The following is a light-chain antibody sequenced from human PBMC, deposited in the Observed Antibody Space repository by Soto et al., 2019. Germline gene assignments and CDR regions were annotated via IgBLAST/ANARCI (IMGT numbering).Light chain of an antibody. CDR1: YSDVGSYDY. V-gene: IGLV2-14*03. CDR2: DVS. CDR3: SSYTSSFTVV. J-gene: IGLJ3*02. Sequence: QSVLTQPASVSGSPGQSITISCTGTYSDVGSYDYVSWYQQHPGKAPKLVVYDVSNRPSGVSDRFSGSKSVNTASLTISGLQTEDEADYYCSSYTSSFTVVFGGGTKLTVL.